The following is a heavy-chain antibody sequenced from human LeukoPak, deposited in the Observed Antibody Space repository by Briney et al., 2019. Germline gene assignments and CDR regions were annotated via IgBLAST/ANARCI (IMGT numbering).Heavy chain of an antibody. Sequence: SETLSLTCTVSGGSISSYYWSWIRQPPGTGLEGIGYIYYSGSTNYNPSLKSRVTISVDTSKNQFSLKLSSVTAADTAVYYCAREILLWFGELSYNWFDPWGQGTLVTVSS. D-gene: IGHD3-10*01. J-gene: IGHJ5*02. CDR3: AREILLWFGELSYNWFDP. CDR1: GGSISSYY. V-gene: IGHV4-59*01. CDR2: IYYSGST.